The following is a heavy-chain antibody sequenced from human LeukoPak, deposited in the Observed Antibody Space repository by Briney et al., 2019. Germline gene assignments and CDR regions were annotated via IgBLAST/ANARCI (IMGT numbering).Heavy chain of an antibody. Sequence: PGGSLRLSCAASGFTFSSYWMSWVRQAPGKGLEWVSAVSGGGGSAYYADSVKGRFTISRDNSKNTLYLQTNSLEVEDTAVYFCAKIGDYDFWSGPNAGHFDYWGQGTLVTVSS. CDR3: AKIGDYDFWSGPNAGHFDY. CDR1: GFTFSSYW. J-gene: IGHJ4*02. D-gene: IGHD3-3*01. CDR2: VSGGGGSA. V-gene: IGHV3-23*01.